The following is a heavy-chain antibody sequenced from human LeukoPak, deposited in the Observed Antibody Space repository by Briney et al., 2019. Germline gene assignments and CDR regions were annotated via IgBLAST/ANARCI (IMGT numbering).Heavy chain of an antibody. CDR2: INPSGSST. V-gene: IGHV1-46*01. D-gene: IGHD3-22*01. CDR1: GYAFTRHY. J-gene: IGHJ4*02. Sequence: GASVKVSCKASGYAFTRHYMHWVRQAPGQGLEWMGLINPSGSSTIYAQKFQGRVTMTRDMSTSTDYMELSSLRSEDTAVYYCAVPYYYDSSGYYYELDYWGQGTLVTVSS. CDR3: AVPYYYDSSGYYYELDY.